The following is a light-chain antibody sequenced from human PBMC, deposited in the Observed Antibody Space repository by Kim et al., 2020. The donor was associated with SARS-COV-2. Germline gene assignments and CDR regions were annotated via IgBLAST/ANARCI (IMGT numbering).Light chain of an antibody. CDR2: AVS. Sequence: GLSVAISCTGTGSDLGDYNSVSWFQQHPGKAPKRIIYAVSNRPSGVSNRFSGSKSGYTASLTISTLQTEDEADYFCSSYTDTNTLLFGGGTQLTVL. CDR1: GSDLGDYNS. CDR3: SSYTDTNTLL. J-gene: IGLJ2*01. V-gene: IGLV2-14*03.